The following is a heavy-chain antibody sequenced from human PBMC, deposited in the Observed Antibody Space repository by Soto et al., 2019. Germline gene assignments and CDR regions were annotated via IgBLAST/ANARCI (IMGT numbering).Heavy chain of an antibody. D-gene: IGHD2-15*01. CDR3: ARDFMVVVTDGMDV. V-gene: IGHV3-21*01. Sequence: SWGSLRLSCAASGFTFSSYSTNWVRQAPGKGLEWVSSISSSSSYIYYADSVKGRFTISRDNAKNSLYLQMNSLRAEDTAVYYCARDFMVVVTDGMDVWGQGTTVTVSS. J-gene: IGHJ6*02. CDR1: GFTFSSYS. CDR2: ISSSSSYI.